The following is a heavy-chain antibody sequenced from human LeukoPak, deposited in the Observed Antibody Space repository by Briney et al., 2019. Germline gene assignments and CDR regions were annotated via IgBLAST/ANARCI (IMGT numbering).Heavy chain of an antibody. CDR1: GFTFSSYG. CDR3: GKDGGGRGYGVNYYYMDV. J-gene: IGHJ6*03. CDR2: IWYDGSNK. Sequence: GGSLRLSCAASGFTFSSYGMHWVRPGPGKGPEWVAVIWYDGSNKSYADSVKGRFTISRDNSKNKLYLQMNILTAEAPAVYYWGKDGGGRGYGVNYYYMDVWGKGTTVTVSS. V-gene: IGHV3-33*06. D-gene: IGHD5-12*01.